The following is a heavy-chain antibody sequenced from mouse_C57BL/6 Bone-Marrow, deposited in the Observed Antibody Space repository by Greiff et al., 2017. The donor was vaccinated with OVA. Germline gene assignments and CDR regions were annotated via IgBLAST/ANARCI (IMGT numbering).Heavy chain of an antibody. CDR2: ISDGGSYT. J-gene: IGHJ4*01. CDR1: GFTFSSYA. V-gene: IGHV5-4*03. CDR3: ARALWDGAMDY. D-gene: IGHD4-1*01. Sequence: EVKVVESGGGLVKPGGSLKLSCAASGFTFSSYAMSWVRQTPEKRLEWVATISDGGSYTYYPDNVKGRFTISRDNAKNNLYLQMSHLKSEDTAMDYCARALWDGAMDYWGQGTSVTVSS.